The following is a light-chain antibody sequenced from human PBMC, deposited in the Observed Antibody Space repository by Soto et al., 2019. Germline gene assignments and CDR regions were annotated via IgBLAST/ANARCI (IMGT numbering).Light chain of an antibody. CDR1: QSVSSSY. CDR2: GAS. J-gene: IGKJ1*01. V-gene: IGKV3-15*01. Sequence: EIVLTQSPGTLSLSPGERASLSCSASQSVSSSYLAWYQQKPGQAPRLLIYGASTRVTGIPARFSGSGSGTEFTLTISSLQSEDFAVYYCQHYNNWPPWTFGQGTKVDNK. CDR3: QHYNNWPPWT.